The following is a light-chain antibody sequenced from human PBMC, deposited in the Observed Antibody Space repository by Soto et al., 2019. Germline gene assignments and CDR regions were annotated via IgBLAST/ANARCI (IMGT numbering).Light chain of an antibody. V-gene: IGKV1-39*01. CDR2: AAS. Sequence: DIRLTQSPSSLSASVGDRVTITCRASQNIQNSLNWYQQQPGKAPKLLIYAASSLERGVSSRFSGGGSGTDFTLTINSLQPEDCAGYFCQQSYAAGLTFGGGTQVEIK. CDR1: QNIQNS. J-gene: IGKJ4*01. CDR3: QQSYAAGLT.